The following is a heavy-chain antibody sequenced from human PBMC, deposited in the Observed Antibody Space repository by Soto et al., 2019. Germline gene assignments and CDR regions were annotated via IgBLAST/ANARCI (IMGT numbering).Heavy chain of an antibody. CDR2: ISSSSSTI. J-gene: IGHJ4*02. D-gene: IGHD6-19*01. V-gene: IGHV3-48*01. Sequence: EVQLVESGGGLVQPGGSLRLSCAASGFTFSSYSMNWVRQAPGKGLEWVSYISSSSSTIYYAGSVKGRFTISRDNAKNSLYLQMNSLRAEDTAVYYCARAHSSGWYYFDYWGQGTLVTVSS. CDR1: GFTFSSYS. CDR3: ARAHSSGWYYFDY.